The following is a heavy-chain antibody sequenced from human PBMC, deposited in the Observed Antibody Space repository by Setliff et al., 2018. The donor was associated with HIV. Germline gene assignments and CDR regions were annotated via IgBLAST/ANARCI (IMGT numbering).Heavy chain of an antibody. D-gene: IGHD5-12*01. Sequence: GESLKISCKGSGYSFTSYWIGWVRQMPGKGLEWMGIIYPGDSDTRYSPSFQGQVTISADKSISTAYLQWSGLRSEDTAVYYCAIDVIGGWLRPMPDFWGPGTLVTSPQ. CDR2: IYPGDSDT. V-gene: IGHV5-51*01. CDR1: GYSFTSYW. CDR3: AIDVIGGWLRPMPDF. J-gene: IGHJ4*02.